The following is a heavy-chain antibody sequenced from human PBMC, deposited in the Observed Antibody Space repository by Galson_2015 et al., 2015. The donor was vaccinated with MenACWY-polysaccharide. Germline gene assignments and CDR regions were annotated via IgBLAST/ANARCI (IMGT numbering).Heavy chain of an antibody. D-gene: IGHD5/OR15-5a*01. CDR1: GFIFSDHR. CDR3: ARDPRQSLNLRSYWFFDI. J-gene: IGHJ3*02. V-gene: IGHV3-69-1*01. Sequence: SLRLSCAASGFIFSDHRVHWVRQAPGKGLEWVSFISSTDLKDYADSVRGRFTISRDNAKNSLFLQMDSLRGEDTALYFCARDPRQSLNLRSYWFFDIWGPGTMVTVAS. CDR2: ISSTDLK.